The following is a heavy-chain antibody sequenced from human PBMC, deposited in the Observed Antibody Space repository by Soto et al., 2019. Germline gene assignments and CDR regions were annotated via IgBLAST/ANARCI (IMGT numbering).Heavy chain of an antibody. J-gene: IGHJ3*02. CDR1: GYTFTSYG. CDR2: ISAYNGNT. D-gene: IGHD4-17*01. Sequence: GASVKVSCKASGYTFTSYGISWVRQAPGQGLEWMGWISAYNGNTNYAQKLQGRVTMTTDTSTSTAYMELRSLRPDDTAVYYCATTTVAHDAFDIWGQGTMVTVSS. CDR3: ATTTVAHDAFDI. V-gene: IGHV1-18*01.